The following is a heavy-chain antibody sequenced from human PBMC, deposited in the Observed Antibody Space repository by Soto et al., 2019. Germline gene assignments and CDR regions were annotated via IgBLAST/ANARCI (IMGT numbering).Heavy chain of an antibody. CDR1: GGSISSSSYY. V-gene: IGHV4-39*01. J-gene: IGHJ5*02. CDR3: ARHMRVVVVAALNLNWFDP. Sequence: KTSETLSLTCTVSGGSISSSSYYWGWIRQPPGKGLEWIGSIYYSGSTYYNPSLKSRVTISVDTSKNQISLKLSSVTAADTAVYYCARHMRVVVVAALNLNWFDPWGQGTLVTVSS. CDR2: IYYSGST. D-gene: IGHD2-15*01.